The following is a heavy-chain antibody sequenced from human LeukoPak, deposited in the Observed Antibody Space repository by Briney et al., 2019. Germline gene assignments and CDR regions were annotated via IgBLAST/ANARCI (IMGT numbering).Heavy chain of an antibody. V-gene: IGHV1-18*01. D-gene: IGHD1-26*01. CDR3: ARGSGRHYYYYGMDV. CDR2: ISAYNGNT. Sequence: ASVKVSCKASGYTFTSYGISWVRQAPGQGLELMRWISAYNGNTNYAQKLQGRVTMTTDTSTSTAYMELRSLRSDDTAVCYCARGSGRHYYYYGMDVWGQGTTVTVSS. CDR1: GYTFTSYG. J-gene: IGHJ6*02.